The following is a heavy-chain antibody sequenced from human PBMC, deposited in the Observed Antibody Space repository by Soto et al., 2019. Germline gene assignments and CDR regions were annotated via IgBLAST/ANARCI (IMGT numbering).Heavy chain of an antibody. CDR2: ITPLYGTK. V-gene: IGHV1-69*12. D-gene: IGHD3-16*01. CDR1: GGTFSSYS. Sequence: QVQLVQSGPEVKEPGSSVKVSCKTSGGTFSSYSLNWVRQAPGQGLEWMGVITPLYGTKNYAQRFRGRVTFAADEATSTVFMELTRATSDDTAVYFCARGGTLKPFDPWCQGPRVTVSS. J-gene: IGHJ5*02. CDR3: ARGGTLKPFDP.